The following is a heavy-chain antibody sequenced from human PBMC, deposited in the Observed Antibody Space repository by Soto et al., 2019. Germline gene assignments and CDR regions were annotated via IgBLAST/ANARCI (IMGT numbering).Heavy chain of an antibody. Sequence: GASVKVSCKASGYTFTSYSMHWVRHAPGQRLEWMGWINAGNGNTKYSQKFQGRVTITRDTSASTAYMELSSLRSEDTAVYYCARDREYYDFWSGYYKLYYYYGMDVWGQGTTVTVSS. CDR1: GYTFTSYS. J-gene: IGHJ6*02. CDR3: ARDREYYDFWSGYYKLYYYYGMDV. D-gene: IGHD3-3*01. CDR2: INAGNGNT. V-gene: IGHV1-3*01.